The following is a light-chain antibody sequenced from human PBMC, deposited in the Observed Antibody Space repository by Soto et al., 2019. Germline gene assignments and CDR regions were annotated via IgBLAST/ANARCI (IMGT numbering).Light chain of an antibody. J-gene: IGLJ2*01. V-gene: IGLV2-14*03. CDR1: SSDVGGYNY. CDR3: SSYTSSSTPL. CDR2: DVS. Sequence: QSALTQPASVSGSPGQSITISCTGTSSDVGGYNYVSWYQHHPGKAPKPMIYDVSNRPSGVSNRFSGSKSGNTASLTISGLQAEDEDDYYCSSYTSSSTPLFGGGTKLTVL.